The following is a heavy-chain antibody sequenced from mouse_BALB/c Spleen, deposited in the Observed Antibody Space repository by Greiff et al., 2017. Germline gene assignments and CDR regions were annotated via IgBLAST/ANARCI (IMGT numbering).Heavy chain of an antibody. D-gene: IGHD2-4*01. J-gene: IGHJ3*01. CDR2: INSNGGST. CDR3: ARDQGDYDWFAY. V-gene: IGHV5-6-3*01. CDR1: GFTFSSYG. Sequence: EVKVVESGGGLVQPGGSLKLSCAASGFTFSSYGMSWVRQTPDKRLELVATINSNGGSTYYPDSVKGRFTISRDNAKNTLYLQMSSLKSEDTAMYYCARDQGDYDWFAYWGQGTLVTVSA.